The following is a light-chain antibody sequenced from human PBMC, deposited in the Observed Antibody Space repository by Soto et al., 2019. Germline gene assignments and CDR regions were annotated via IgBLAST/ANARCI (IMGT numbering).Light chain of an antibody. CDR1: QSISSW. CDR3: QQYNSYPLT. CDR2: DAS. J-gene: IGKJ4*01. V-gene: IGKV1-5*01. Sequence: DIQMTQSPSTLSASVGDRVTITCRASQSISSWLAWYQQKPGKAPKLLIYDASSLESGVPSRFSGRGSGTEFTLTISSLQPDEFATYYCQQYNSYPLTFGGGTKVEIK.